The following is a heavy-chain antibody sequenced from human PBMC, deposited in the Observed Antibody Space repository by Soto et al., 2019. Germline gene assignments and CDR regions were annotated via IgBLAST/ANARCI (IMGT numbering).Heavy chain of an antibody. J-gene: IGHJ6*02. CDR2: IIPIFGTA. D-gene: IGHD5-18*01. CDR3: ARMAVDTAMENYYYYGMDV. CDR1: GGPFSSYA. Sequence: ASVKVSCKASGGPFSSYAISWVRQAPGQGLEWMGGIIPIFGTANYAQKFQGRVTITADESTSTAYMELSSLRSEDTAVYYCARMAVDTAMENYYYYGMDVWGQGTTVTVSS. V-gene: IGHV1-69*13.